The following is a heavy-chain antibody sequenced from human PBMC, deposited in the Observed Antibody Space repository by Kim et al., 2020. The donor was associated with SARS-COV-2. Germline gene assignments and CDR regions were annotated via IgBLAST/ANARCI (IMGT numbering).Heavy chain of an antibody. J-gene: IGHJ4*02. D-gene: IGHD2-2*03. V-gene: IGHV3-11*03. CDR3: ARLDVVVVPAAATFDY. Sequence: CGKGRITISRDNAKNSLHLQMNSLRAEDTAVYYCARLDVVVVPAAATFDYWGQGTLVTVSS.